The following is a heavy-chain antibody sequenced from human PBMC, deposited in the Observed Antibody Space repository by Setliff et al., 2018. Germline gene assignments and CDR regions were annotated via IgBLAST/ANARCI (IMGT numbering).Heavy chain of an antibody. Sequence: GGSPKPLRGGSPFTLGSYATSWVRQAPGKGLEWVSAISSSGGSTYYADSVKGRFTISRDNSKNTLYLQMNSLRAEDTAVYYCAKGGPINVLGGNSADYVDYWGYRTLVTVSS. CDR2: ISSSGGST. J-gene: IGHJ4*01. CDR1: PFTLGSYA. CDR3: AKGGPINVLGGNSADYVDY. D-gene: IGHD2-21*02. V-gene: IGHV3-23*01.